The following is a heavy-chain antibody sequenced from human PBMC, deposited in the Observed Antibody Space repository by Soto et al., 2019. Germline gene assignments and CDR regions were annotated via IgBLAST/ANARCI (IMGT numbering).Heavy chain of an antibody. V-gene: IGHV3-23*01. Sequence: GGSLRLSCAASGFTFTNYGMTWVRPAPGKGLEWVSSISNSGGTPYSADSVKGRFTISRDNSKNTLYLQLDSLRADDTAIYYCASEYGSGKYGPYCALGVWGRGTTVTVSS. J-gene: IGHJ6*02. D-gene: IGHD3-10*01. CDR2: ISNSGGTP. CDR1: GFTFTNYG. CDR3: ASEYGSGKYGPYCALGV.